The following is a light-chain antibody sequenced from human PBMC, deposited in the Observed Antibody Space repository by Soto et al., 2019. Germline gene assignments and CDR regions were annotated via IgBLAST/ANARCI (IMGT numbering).Light chain of an antibody. CDR2: RAT. Sequence: DIQMTQSPSTLSASVGDRVTMSCRASQNMTIWLAWYQQKPGKAPKLLIYRATSLHSGVPSRFRGSGSGTDFTLTIDNLQPDDFATYYCQQFHYYRTFGQGTKVDIK. J-gene: IGKJ1*01. CDR1: QNMTIW. CDR3: QQFHYYRT. V-gene: IGKV1-5*03.